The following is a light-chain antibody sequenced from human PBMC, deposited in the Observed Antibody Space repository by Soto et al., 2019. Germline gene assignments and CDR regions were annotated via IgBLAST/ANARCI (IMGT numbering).Light chain of an antibody. V-gene: IGKV3-15*01. CDR3: QQYNKWPRT. J-gene: IGKJ1*01. CDR1: ESLSQH. CDR2: GAS. Sequence: IVLTQSPCTLSWSPGETATLSWGASESLSQHSIAWYQQKNGQAPRLVIYGASTRATGVPGRFSGSGYGTEFNLTISSLQSEDFAVYYCQQYNKWPRTFGQGTKVDIK.